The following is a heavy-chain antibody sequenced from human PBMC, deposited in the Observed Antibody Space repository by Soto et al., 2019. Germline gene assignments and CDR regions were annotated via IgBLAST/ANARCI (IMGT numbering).Heavy chain of an antibody. CDR2: IYGGGDGT. V-gene: IGHV3-23*01. J-gene: IGHJ4*02. CDR3: AKNRGHEPPYYSDS. CDR1: GFTFGNYA. Sequence: GGSLRLSCAASGFTFGNYAVNWVRQAPGKGLEWVSTIYGGGDGTHYADSVKGRFTISRDNSKNTLYLQMNSLRAEDTAVYCCAKNRGHEPPYYSDSWGQGTLVTVSS.